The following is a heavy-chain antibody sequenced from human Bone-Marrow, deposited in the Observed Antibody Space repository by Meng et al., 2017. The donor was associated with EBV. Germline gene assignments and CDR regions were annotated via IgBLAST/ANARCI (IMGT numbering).Heavy chain of an antibody. V-gene: IGHV3-74*01. J-gene: IGHJ4*02. CDR2: INEHGTIT. CDR1: GFSFSNYW. Sequence: VRLVESGGALVQPGGSLRLSCATSGFSFSNYWMHWVRQAPGKGLVWVSRINEHGTITTYADSVEGRFTISRDNAKNTMYLQMNSLRDEDTAVYYCSRDLVGSDDSWGQGTLVTVSS. CDR3: SRDLVGSDDS.